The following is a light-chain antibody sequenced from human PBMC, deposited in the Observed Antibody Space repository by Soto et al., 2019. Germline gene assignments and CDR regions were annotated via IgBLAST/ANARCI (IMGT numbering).Light chain of an antibody. CDR1: QGIGNA. CDR3: LQDINYPWT. Sequence: AIQMTQSPSSLSASVGDRVTISCRASQGIGNALGWYRQKPGKPPKVLIYGASNLQSGVPPRFSGSGSGTDCTLAISSLQPEDSETDYCLQDINYPWTFGQGTKVDIK. V-gene: IGKV1-6*01. CDR2: GAS. J-gene: IGKJ1*01.